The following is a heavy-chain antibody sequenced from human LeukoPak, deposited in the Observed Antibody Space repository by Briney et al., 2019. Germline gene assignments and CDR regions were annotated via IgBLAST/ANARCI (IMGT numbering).Heavy chain of an antibody. CDR3: ARELTMITNWFDP. V-gene: IGHV4-34*01. J-gene: IGHJ5*02. Sequence: SETLSLTCAVYGGSFSGYYWSWIRQPPGKGLEWIGEINHSGSTNYNPSLKSRVTISVDTSKNQFSLKLSSVTAADTAVYYRARELTMITNWFDPWGQGTLVTVSS. CDR2: INHSGST. D-gene: IGHD3-22*01. CDR1: GGSFSGYY.